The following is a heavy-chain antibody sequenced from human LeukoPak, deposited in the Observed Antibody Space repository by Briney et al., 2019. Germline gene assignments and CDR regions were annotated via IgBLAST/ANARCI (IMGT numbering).Heavy chain of an antibody. D-gene: IGHD3-10*01. CDR1: GFTFSGSA. J-gene: IGHJ4*02. V-gene: IGHV3-73*01. CDR3: TRLGAHYYGSGSAFFYFDY. Sequence: GGSLKLSCAASGFTFSGSAMHWVRQASGKGLEWVGRIRSKATSYATAYAASVKGRLTISRDDSKNTAYLKMNSLKTEDTAVYYCTRLGAHYYGSGSAFFYFDYWGQGTLVTVSS. CDR2: IRSKATSYAT.